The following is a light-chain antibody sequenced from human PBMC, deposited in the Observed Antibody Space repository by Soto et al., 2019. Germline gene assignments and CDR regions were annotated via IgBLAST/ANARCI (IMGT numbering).Light chain of an antibody. CDR1: QNVNNN. CDR3: QQYNSWPS. CDR2: GAS. Sequence: EIVMTQSPATLSVSPGERATLSCRASQNVNNNLAWYQQKPGQAPRLLISGASSRATGIPARFSGSGSGTDFILTISILQSEDFAIYYCQQYNSWPSFGQGSKVEI. J-gene: IGKJ1*01. V-gene: IGKV3-15*01.